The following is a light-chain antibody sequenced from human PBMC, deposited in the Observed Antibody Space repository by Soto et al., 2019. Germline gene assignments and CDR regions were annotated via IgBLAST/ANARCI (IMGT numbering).Light chain of an antibody. CDR3: AAWDDSLSAWV. J-gene: IGLJ3*02. Sequence: QSVLTQPPSASGTPGQRVTISCSGGSYNVGKNLVYWYQQRPGTAPKLIIFKNNQRPSGVPDRFSGSNSGSSASLAISGLRSEDEAAYFCAAWDDSLSAWVFGGGTKLTVL. CDR2: KNN. V-gene: IGLV1-47*01. CDR1: SYNVGKNL.